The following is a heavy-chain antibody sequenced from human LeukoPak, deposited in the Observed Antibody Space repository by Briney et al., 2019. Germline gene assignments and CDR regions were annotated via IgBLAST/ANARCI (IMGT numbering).Heavy chain of an antibody. CDR1: GGSISSYY. CDR2: IYYSGST. Sequence: SETLSLTCTVSGGSISSYYWSWIRQPPGKGLEWIGYIYYSGSTNYNPSLKSRVTISVDTSKNQFSLKLSSVTAADTAVYYCARHFVPIYYDSSGYYYGDAFDIWGQGTMVTVSS. V-gene: IGHV4-59*08. D-gene: IGHD3-22*01. CDR3: ARHFVPIYYDSSGYYYGDAFDI. J-gene: IGHJ3*02.